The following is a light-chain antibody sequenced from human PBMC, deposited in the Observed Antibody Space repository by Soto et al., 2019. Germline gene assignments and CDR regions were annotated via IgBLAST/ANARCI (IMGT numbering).Light chain of an antibody. CDR3: QQYKNWPRT. V-gene: IGKV3-15*01. Sequence: EIVMTQSPATLSVSPRQRATLSCRASQSVSSNLAWYQQKPGQAPRLLIYAASTRATGIPARFSGSGSGTEFTLTISSLQSEDFVVYYCQQYKNWPRTFGQGTKVEIK. CDR1: QSVSSN. J-gene: IGKJ1*01. CDR2: AAS.